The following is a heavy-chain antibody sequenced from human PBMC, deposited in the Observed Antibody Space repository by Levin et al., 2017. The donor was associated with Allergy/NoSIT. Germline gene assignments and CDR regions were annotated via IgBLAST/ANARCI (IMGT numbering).Heavy chain of an antibody. Sequence: GESLKISCAASGFTFSSYSMNWVRQAPGKGLEWVSSISSSSSYIYYADSVKGRFTISRDNAKNSLYLQMNSLRAEDTAVYYCASIYSNYGFDYWGQGTLVTVSS. J-gene: IGHJ4*02. CDR1: GFTFSSYS. V-gene: IGHV3-21*01. CDR2: ISSSSSYI. D-gene: IGHD4-11*01. CDR3: ASIYSNYGFDY.